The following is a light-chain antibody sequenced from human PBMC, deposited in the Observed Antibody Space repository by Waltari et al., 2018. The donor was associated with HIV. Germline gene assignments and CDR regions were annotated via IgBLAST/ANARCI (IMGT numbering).Light chain of an antibody. V-gene: IGKV3D-15*01. CDR3: QQYKYWPET. J-gene: IGKJ1*01. CDR2: EAS. CDR1: QTNTYK. Sequence: VLTQAPSTLSVSLGGAASLSCRASQTNTYKLVWYQQKAGQAPRLLIYEASRRATAIPDRCSGSGFGTEFNLTISRLVFEDVAVYVCQQYKYWPETFGEGTKVEIK.